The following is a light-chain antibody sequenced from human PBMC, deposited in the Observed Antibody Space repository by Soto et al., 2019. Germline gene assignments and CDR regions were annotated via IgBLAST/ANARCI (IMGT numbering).Light chain of an antibody. J-gene: IGLJ1*01. CDR2: DVS. CDR3: SSYTSSSTRV. CDR1: SSDVGGYKY. V-gene: IGLV2-14*01. Sequence: QSALTQPASVSGSPGQSITISRTGTSSDVGGYKYVSWYQQHPGKAPKLMIFDVSNLPSGVSNRFSGSKSGNTASLTISGLQAEDEADYYCSSYTSSSTRVFGTGTKLTVL.